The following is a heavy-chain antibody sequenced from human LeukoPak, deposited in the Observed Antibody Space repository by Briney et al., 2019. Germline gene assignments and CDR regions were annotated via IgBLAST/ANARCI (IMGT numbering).Heavy chain of an antibody. V-gene: IGHV3-74*01. D-gene: IGHD3-16*01. CDR1: GFTFSSYW. Sequence: GGSLRLSCAASGFTFSSYWMYWVRQAPGKGLVWVSRMNSDGSATTYADSVKGRFTISRDNAKNTLYLQMNSLRAEDTAVYYCAREFEATGFWAFDYWGQGTLVTASS. J-gene: IGHJ4*02. CDR2: MNSDGSAT. CDR3: AREFEATGFWAFDY.